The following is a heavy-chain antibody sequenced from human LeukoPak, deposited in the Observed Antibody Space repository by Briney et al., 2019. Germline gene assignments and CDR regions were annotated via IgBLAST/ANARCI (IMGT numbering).Heavy chain of an antibody. V-gene: IGHV4-59*01. CDR2: IYSSGST. Sequence: PSETLSLTCTVSGGSISSYYWSWIRQPPGKGLEWIGYIYSSGSTNCNPSLKSRATLSVDTSKNQFSLRLTSITPADTAVYYCARYYCPRGSCYHFDYWGQGTLVTVSP. J-gene: IGHJ4*02. CDR1: GGSISSYY. D-gene: IGHD2-8*01. CDR3: ARYYCPRGSCYHFDY.